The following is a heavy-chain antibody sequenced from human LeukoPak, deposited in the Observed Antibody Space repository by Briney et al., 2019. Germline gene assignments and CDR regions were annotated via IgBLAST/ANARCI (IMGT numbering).Heavy chain of an antibody. D-gene: IGHD3-22*01. CDR1: GFTFTDHF. Sequence: GGSLRLSCAASGFTFTDHFMDWVRQAPGKGLEWVGRTRNKANSYTTEYAASVKGRFTISRDDSKNSLYLQMNSLKTEDTGIYYCVRVSYSSGYSEYIFDYWGQGTLVTVSS. CDR3: VRVSYSSGYSEYIFDY. V-gene: IGHV3-72*01. CDR2: TRNKANSYTT. J-gene: IGHJ4*02.